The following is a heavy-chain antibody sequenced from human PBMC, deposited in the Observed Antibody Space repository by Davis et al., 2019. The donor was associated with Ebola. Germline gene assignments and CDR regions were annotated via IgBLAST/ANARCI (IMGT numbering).Heavy chain of an antibody. D-gene: IGHD5-12*01. J-gene: IGHJ4*02. CDR3: ARGWLRSAFDQ. CDR1: GDSVSGSSGA. Sequence: HSQTLSLTCAISGDSVSGSSGAWNWIRQSPSRGLEWLGRTYYSSKWYNESALSVKSRITISADTAKNQLSLHLNSVTPEDTAVYYCARGWLRSAFDQWGQGTLGNGSS. V-gene: IGHV6-1*01. CDR2: TYYSSKWYN.